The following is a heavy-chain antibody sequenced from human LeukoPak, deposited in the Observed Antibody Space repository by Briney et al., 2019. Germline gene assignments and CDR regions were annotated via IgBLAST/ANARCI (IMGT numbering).Heavy chain of an antibody. Sequence: GGSLRLSCAASGFTFSSYEMNWVRQAPGKGLEWVSYISSSGSTIYYADSVKGRFTISRDNAKNTLYLQMNSLRAEDTAVYYCAREMANDGVDYWGQGTLVTVSS. D-gene: IGHD5-24*01. CDR2: ISSSGSTI. J-gene: IGHJ4*02. V-gene: IGHV3-48*03. CDR1: GFTFSSYE. CDR3: AREMANDGVDY.